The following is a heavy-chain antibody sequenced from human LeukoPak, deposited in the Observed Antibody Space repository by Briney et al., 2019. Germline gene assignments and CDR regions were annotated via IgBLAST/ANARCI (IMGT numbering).Heavy chain of an antibody. CDR2: IYYSGST. J-gene: IGHJ4*02. CDR3: ARSPDYYDSSGYDYYFDY. CDR1: GGSISSYY. Sequence: SETLSLTCTVSGGSISSYYWSWIRQPPGKGLEWIGYIYYSGSTNYNPSLKSRVTISVDTSKNQFSLKLSSVTAADTAVYYWARSPDYYDSSGYDYYFDYWGQGTLVTVSS. D-gene: IGHD3-22*01. V-gene: IGHV4-59*01.